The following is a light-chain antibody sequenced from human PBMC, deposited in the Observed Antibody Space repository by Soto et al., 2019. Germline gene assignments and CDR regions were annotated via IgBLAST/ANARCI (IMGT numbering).Light chain of an antibody. CDR2: DVN. V-gene: IGLV2-8*01. Sequence: QSALTQPPSASGSPGQSVTISCTGTSSDVGAYIFVSWYQQHPGKAPKLMVYDVNRRPPGVPDRFFGSKSGNTASLTVSGLQAEDEADYYCGTWDSSLSAYVFGTGTKLTVL. CDR3: GTWDSSLSAYV. J-gene: IGLJ1*01. CDR1: SSDVGAYIF.